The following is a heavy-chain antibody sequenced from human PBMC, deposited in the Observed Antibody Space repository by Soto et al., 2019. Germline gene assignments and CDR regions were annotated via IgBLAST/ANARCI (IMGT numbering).Heavy chain of an antibody. CDR2: INPNLGIA. CDR1: GGTFSSYT. D-gene: IGHD4-17*01. V-gene: IGHV1-69*02. Sequence: SVKVSCKASGGTFSSYTISWVRQAPGQGLEWMGRINPNLGIANYAQKFQGRVTMTTDKSTSTAYMELSSLRSEDTAVYYCARTLYGDNVDYWGQGTLVTVSS. J-gene: IGHJ4*02. CDR3: ARTLYGDNVDY.